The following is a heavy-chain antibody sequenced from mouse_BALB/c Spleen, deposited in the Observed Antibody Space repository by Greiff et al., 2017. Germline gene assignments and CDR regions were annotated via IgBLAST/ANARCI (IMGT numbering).Heavy chain of an antibody. Sequence: EVKLVESGPGLVKPSQSLSLTCTVTGYSITSDYAWNWIRQSPGNKLEWMGYISYSGSTSYNPSLKSRISITRDTSKNQFFLQLNSVTTEDTATYYCALVVPYYAMDYWGQGTSVTVSS. CDR2: ISYSGST. CDR3: ALVVPYYAMDY. CDR1: GYSITSDYA. J-gene: IGHJ4*01. V-gene: IGHV3-2*02. D-gene: IGHD1-1*01.